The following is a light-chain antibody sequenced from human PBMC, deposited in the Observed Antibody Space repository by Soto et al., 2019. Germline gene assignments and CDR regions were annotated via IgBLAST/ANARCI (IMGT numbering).Light chain of an antibody. Sequence: EIVLTQSPGTLSLSPGGRVTLSCRTSQSISNDHLAWYQQKPGQAPRLLIHGTSNRATGIPDRFSGSGSGTDFTLTFSRLEHEDTAVYYCEYYGNTIIFGGGTKVEIK. CDR1: QSISNDH. V-gene: IGKV3-20*01. J-gene: IGKJ4*01. CDR3: EYYGNTII. CDR2: GTS.